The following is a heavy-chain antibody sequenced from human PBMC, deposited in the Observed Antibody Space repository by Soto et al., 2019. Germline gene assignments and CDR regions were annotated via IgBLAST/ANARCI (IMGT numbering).Heavy chain of an antibody. V-gene: IGHV4-59*01. D-gene: IGHD3-3*01. CDR2: IYYSGIT. CDR3: GRGVFGVVSKGSDGMDF. CDR1: GGSISSYD. Sequence: SETLSLTCTVSGGSISSYDCSWIRQPPWKGLEWIGYIYYSGITNYNPSLKSRVTISVDTSKNQFSLKLSSVTAADTAVYYCGRGVFGVVSKGSDGMDFSGQGTKVTVSS. J-gene: IGHJ6*02.